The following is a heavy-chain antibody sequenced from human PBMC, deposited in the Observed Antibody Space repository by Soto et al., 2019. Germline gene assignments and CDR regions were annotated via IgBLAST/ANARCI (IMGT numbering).Heavy chain of an antibody. CDR2: IDPSDSYT. D-gene: IGHD3-22*01. Sequence: PGESLKISCKGSGYSFTSYWISWVRQMPGKGLEWMGRIDPSDSYTNYSPSFQGHVTISADKSISTAYLQWSSLKASDTAMYYCARQTYYYDSSGYYLFDYWGQGTLVTAPQ. V-gene: IGHV5-10-1*01. CDR1: GYSFTSYW. CDR3: ARQTYYYDSSGYYLFDY. J-gene: IGHJ4*02.